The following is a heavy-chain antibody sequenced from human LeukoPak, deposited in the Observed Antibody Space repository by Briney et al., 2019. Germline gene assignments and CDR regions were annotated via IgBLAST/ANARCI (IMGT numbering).Heavy chain of an antibody. J-gene: IGHJ6*04. V-gene: IGHV3-48*03. CDR2: ISSSGGNI. CDR3: AELGITMIGGV. CDR1: GFTFSSYT. Sequence: GGSLRLSCAASGFTFSSYTMNWVRQAPGKGLEWVSYISSSGGNIYYADSVKGRFTISRDNAKNSLYLQMNSLRAEDTAVYYCAELGITMIGGVWGKGTTVTISS. D-gene: IGHD3-10*02.